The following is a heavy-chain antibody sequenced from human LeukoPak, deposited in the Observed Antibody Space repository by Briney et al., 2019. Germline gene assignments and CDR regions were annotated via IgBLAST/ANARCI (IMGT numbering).Heavy chain of an antibody. CDR3: ASLRERSYYARGFDY. CDR2: INHSGST. D-gene: IGHD1-26*01. V-gene: IGHV4-34*01. CDR1: GGSFNDYY. Sequence: PSETLSLTCAVYGGSFNDYYWSWIRQPPGKGLEWIGEINHSGSTNYNPSLKSRVTISVDTSKNQFSLKLSSVTAADTAVYHCASLRERSYYARGFDYWGRGTLVTVSS. J-gene: IGHJ4*02.